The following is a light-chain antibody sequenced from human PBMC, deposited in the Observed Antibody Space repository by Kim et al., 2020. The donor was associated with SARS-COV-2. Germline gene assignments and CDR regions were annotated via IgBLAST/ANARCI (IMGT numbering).Light chain of an antibody. J-gene: IGLJ3*02. V-gene: IGLV7-46*01. Sequence: PGSTVTRTCATNTGAVTSGHYPYWFQQKPGQAPRTLIYDISHKHSWTPARFSGSLLGGKAALTLSGAQPEDEANYYCLLLCNGARVFGGGTQLTVL. CDR1: TGAVTSGHY. CDR2: DIS. CDR3: LLLCNGARV.